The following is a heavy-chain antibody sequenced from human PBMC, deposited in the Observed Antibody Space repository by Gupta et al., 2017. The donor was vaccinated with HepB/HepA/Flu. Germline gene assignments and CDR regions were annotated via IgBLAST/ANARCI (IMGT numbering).Heavy chain of an antibody. D-gene: IGHD2/OR15-2a*01. J-gene: IGHJ4*02. CDR2: IYYTGTT. Sequence: QVLLQESGPGLVKPSQTLSLTCTVTGGSISSGSDYWSWIRQHPGKGLEWIGYIYYTGTTNYNPCLKVRVTRAGETSKYQGFVVLYLFCSFFSLGAFCASFSVLCGGSWSVDYWGQGTLVTGS. V-gene: IGHV4-31*06. CDR1: GGSISSGSDY. CDR3: CASFSVLCGGSWSVDY.